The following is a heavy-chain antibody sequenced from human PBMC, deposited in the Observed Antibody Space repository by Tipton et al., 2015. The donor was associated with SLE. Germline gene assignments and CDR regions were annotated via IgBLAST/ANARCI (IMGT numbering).Heavy chain of an antibody. CDR2: IYFSGST. J-gene: IGHJ4*02. Sequence: TLSLTCTVSGGSISSGGYYWSWIRQPPGKGLEWIGFIYFSGSTTYNPSLKSRVTISVDTSKNQFSLKLSSVTAADTAVYYCARDVGGYNTGWFPYYFDYWGQGTLVTVSS. D-gene: IGHD2-8*02. CDR1: GGSISSGGYY. V-gene: IGHV4-61*08. CDR3: ARDVGGYNTGWFPYYFDY.